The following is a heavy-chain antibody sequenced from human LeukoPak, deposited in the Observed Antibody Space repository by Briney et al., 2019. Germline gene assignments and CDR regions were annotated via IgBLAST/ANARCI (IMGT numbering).Heavy chain of an antibody. CDR1: GFTFDDYG. CDR3: AKGNRYYMDV. V-gene: IGHV3-30*02. J-gene: IGHJ6*03. Sequence: GGSLRLSCAASGFTFDDYGMSWVRQAPGKGLEWVAFIQYDGSNKYEDSVRGRFTISRDNSKNTLYLQIHSLRSEDTAVYYCAKGNRYYMDVWGKGTTVTIS. CDR2: IQYDGSNK.